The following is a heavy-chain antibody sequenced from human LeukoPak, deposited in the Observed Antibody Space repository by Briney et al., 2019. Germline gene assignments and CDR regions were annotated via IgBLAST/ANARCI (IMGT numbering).Heavy chain of an antibody. CDR3: ARGRTSRISMVRGVSRAGYFDY. V-gene: IGHV3-30*04. CDR2: ISYDGSNK. CDR1: GFSFSTYA. Sequence: GGSPRLSCAASGFSFSTYAMHWVRQAPGKGLEWVAVISYDGSNKYYADSVKGRFTISRDNSKNTLFLQMNSLRPDDTAMYYCARGRTSRISMVRGVSRAGYFDYWGQGALVTVSS. J-gene: IGHJ4*02. D-gene: IGHD3-10*01.